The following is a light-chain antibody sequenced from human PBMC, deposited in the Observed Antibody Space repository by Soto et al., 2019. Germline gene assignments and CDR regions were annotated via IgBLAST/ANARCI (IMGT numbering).Light chain of an antibody. CDR3: QQYDNLPIT. J-gene: IGKJ5*01. Sequence: DIQMTQSPSSLSASVGARVTITRQASQDISKYVIWYQQKPGKAPKLLIFDASVLEVGVPSRFIGSGWGTHFTFTISSLQPEELETYYCQQYDNLPITIGQGTRLDIK. CDR1: QDISKY. CDR2: DAS. V-gene: IGKV1-33*01.